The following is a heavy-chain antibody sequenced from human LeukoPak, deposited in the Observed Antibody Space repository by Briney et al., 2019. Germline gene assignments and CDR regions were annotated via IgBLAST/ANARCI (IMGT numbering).Heavy chain of an antibody. CDR2: IHGDGRTT. CDR1: GFTFSSYW. D-gene: IGHD3-22*01. Sequence: GGSLRLSCAASGFTFSSYWIHWVRQVPGKGLVWVSRIHGDGRTTTYADSVKGRFTISRDNAKNTLYLQMNSLRAEDTAVYYCAKDAGYYDSSGASLDYWGQGTLVTVSS. V-gene: IGHV3-74*01. CDR3: AKDAGYYDSSGASLDY. J-gene: IGHJ4*02.